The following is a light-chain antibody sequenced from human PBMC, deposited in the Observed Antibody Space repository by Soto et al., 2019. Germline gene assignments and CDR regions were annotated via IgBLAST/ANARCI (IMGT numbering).Light chain of an antibody. V-gene: IGKV3D-20*02. Sequence: PRERVALSCRASQSVSSSYLTWYQQKPGQAPRLLIYGASTRATGIPARFSGSGSGTDFTLTISSLEPEDFAVYFCQQRNDWPWTFGQGTKVDI. CDR3: QQRNDWPWT. J-gene: IGKJ1*01. CDR2: GAS. CDR1: QSVSSSY.